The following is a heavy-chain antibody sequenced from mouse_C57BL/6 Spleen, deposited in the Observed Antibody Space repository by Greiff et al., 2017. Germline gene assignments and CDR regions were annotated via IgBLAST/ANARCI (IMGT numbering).Heavy chain of an antibody. CDR3: ARHSFAMDY. CDR2: INPNNGGT. Sequence: EVQLQQSGPELVKPGASVKISCKASGYTFTDYYMNWVKQSHGKSLEWIGDINPNNGGTSYNQKFKGKATLTVDKSSSTAYMELRSLTSEDSAVYYCARHSFAMDYWGQGTSVTVSS. J-gene: IGHJ4*01. D-gene: IGHD1-2*01. CDR1: GYTFTDYY. V-gene: IGHV1-26*01.